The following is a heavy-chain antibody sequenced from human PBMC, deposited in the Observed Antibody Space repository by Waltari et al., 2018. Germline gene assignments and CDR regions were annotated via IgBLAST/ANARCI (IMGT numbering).Heavy chain of an antibody. J-gene: IGHJ5*02. Sequence: QVQLQQWGAGLLKPSETLSLTCAVYGGSFSGYYWSWIRQPPGKGLEWIGEINHSGSTNYNPSLKSRVTISVDTSKNQFSLKLSSVTAADTAVYYCARHRRTAAAGTVLRAHWFDPWGQGTLVTVSS. D-gene: IGHD6-13*01. CDR2: INHSGST. CDR1: GGSFSGYY. V-gene: IGHV4-34*01. CDR3: ARHRRTAAAGTVLRAHWFDP.